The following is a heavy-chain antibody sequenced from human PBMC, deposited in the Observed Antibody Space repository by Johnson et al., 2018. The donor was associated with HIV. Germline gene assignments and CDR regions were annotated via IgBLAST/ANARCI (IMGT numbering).Heavy chain of an antibody. CDR3: ARDWAACSGGSCRGNAFDI. CDR2: ISYDGSNK. V-gene: IGHV3-30*14. D-gene: IGHD2-15*01. J-gene: IGHJ3*02. Sequence: QVQLVESGGGVIRTGESLTVSCTASGFSVSISYMHWVRQAPGKGLEWVAIISYDGSNKYYADSVKGRFTISRDNAKNTLYLQMNSLRAEDTAVYYCARDWAACSGGSCRGNAFDIWGQGTMVTVSS. CDR1: GFSVSISY.